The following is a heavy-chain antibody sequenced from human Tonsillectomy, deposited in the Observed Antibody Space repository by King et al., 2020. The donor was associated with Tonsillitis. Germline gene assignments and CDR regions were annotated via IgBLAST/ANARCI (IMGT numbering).Heavy chain of an antibody. CDR2: IGGSGTIT. D-gene: IGHD6-19*01. CDR1: GFTFSNYA. J-gene: IGHJ4*02. Sequence: VQLVESGGDLVQPGGSLRLSCAASGFTFSNYAMSWVRQAPGKGLEWVSDIGGSGTITYYADSVKGRFTISRDNSKNTLYLQMKSLRSEDTAVYYCAKSASGWSNLDYWGQGTLVTVSS. V-gene: IGHV3-23*04. CDR3: AKSASGWSNLDY.